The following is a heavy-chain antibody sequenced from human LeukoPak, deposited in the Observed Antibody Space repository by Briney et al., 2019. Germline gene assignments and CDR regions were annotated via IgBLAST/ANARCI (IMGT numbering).Heavy chain of an antibody. J-gene: IGHJ4*02. V-gene: IGHV3-7*03. CDR3: ARLPRSTSDY. CDR2: INQDGSEK. CDR1: GFTFSSYA. Sequence: QPGGSLRHSCAASGFTFSSYAMHWVRQAPGKGLKWVAHINQDGSEKYYVDSVKGRFTISRDNAKNSLYLQMNNLRAEDTAMYYCARLPRSTSDYWGQGTLVTVSS. D-gene: IGHD2-2*01.